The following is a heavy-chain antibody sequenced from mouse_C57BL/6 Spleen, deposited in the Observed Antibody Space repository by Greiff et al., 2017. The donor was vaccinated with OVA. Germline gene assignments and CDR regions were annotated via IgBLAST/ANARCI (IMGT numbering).Heavy chain of an antibody. CDR1: GYSITSGYY. D-gene: IGHD1-1*01. J-gene: IGHJ4*01. V-gene: IGHV3-6*01. CDR3: ARDSITTVVTGAMDY. Sequence: VQLKESGPGLVKPSQSLSLTCSVTGYSITSGYYWNWIRQFPGNKLEWMGYISYDGSNNYNPSLKNRISITRDTSKNQFFLKLNSVTTEDTATYYCARDSITTVVTGAMDYWGQGTSVTVSS. CDR2: ISYDGSN.